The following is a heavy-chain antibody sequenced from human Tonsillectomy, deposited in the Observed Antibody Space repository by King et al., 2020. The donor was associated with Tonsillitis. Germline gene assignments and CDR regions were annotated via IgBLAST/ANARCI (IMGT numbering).Heavy chain of an antibody. Sequence: VQLVESGGGLAQPGGSLILCCVVSGFTVSRSYMTWVRQAPGKGLEWVSVIYNDGRTYYADSVKGRFTISRDNSTNTVYFQMNSLRAEDTALYYCARVSGFYRRAPLDYWGQGTLVTVSS. CDR3: ARVSGFYRRAPLDY. CDR2: IYNDGRT. CDR1: GFTVSRSY. J-gene: IGHJ4*02. D-gene: IGHD3-3*01. V-gene: IGHV3-66*01.